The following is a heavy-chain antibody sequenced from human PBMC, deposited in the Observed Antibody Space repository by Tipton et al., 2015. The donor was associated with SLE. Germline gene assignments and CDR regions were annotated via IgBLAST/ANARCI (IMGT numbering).Heavy chain of an antibody. CDR2: MDNSGST. D-gene: IGHD3-10*01. Sequence: TLSLTCTVSGGSISSGSYFWTWIRQPAGKGLEWIGYMDNSGSTNYNPSLKSRVTISVDTSKNQFSLKLSSVTAADTAVYYCARQRDRSSGLFDYWGQGSLVTVSS. J-gene: IGHJ4*02. CDR1: GGSISSGSYF. CDR3: ARQRDRSSGLFDY. V-gene: IGHV4-61*10.